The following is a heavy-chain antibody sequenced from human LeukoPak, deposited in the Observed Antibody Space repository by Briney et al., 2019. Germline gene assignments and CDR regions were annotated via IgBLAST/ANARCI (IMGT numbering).Heavy chain of an antibody. D-gene: IGHD3-10*01. CDR1: RFTFSNFN. CDR3: VRGLYGLGWDY. J-gene: IGHJ4*02. CDR2: ITSDGGSI. Sequence: GGSLRLSCSASRFTFSNFNMHWVRQAPGKGLQFVSGITSDGGSIDYADSVRGRFTISRNNSKNTLYLRMTSLRVEDTGLYYCVRGLYGLGWDYWGPGNLVAVSS. V-gene: IGHV3-64D*06.